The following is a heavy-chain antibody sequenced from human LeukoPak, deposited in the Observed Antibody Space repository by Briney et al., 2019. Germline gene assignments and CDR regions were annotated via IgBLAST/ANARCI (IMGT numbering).Heavy chain of an antibody. J-gene: IGHJ6*03. V-gene: IGHV4-4*07. CDR2: IYTSGST. Sequence: SETLSLTCTVSGGSISSYYWSWIRQPAGKGLEWIGRIYTSGSTNYNPSLKSRVTMSVDTSKNQFSLKLSSVTAADTAVYYCAREGGSGSYYNSFLDYYYMDVWGKGTTVTVSS. D-gene: IGHD3-10*01. CDR1: GGSISSYY. CDR3: AREGGSGSYYNSFLDYYYMDV.